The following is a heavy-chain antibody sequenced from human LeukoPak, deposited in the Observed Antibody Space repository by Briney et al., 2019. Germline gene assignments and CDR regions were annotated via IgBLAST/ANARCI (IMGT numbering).Heavy chain of an antibody. CDR2: ISYDGSDK. CDR3: VGVGGYDSSGFLDY. Sequence: GRSLRLSCAASGFTFSNDGMHWVRRAPGRGLEWVALISYDGSDKHYADSVKGRFTVSRDNSKNTLYLQMNSLSRDDTAVYYCVGVGGYDSSGFLDYWGQGTLVTVSS. J-gene: IGHJ4*02. V-gene: IGHV3-30*03. CDR1: GFTFSNDG. D-gene: IGHD3-22*01.